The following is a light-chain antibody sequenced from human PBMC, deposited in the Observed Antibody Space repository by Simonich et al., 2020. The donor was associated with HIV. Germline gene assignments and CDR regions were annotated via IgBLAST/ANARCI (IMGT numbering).Light chain of an antibody. CDR2: GAS. J-gene: IGKJ2*01. Sequence: EIVMTQSPATLSVSPGERATLSCRASQSVNSNLAWYQLKPGQPPRLLIYGASTRATGIPARFSGSGSGTEFTLTISSMQSEDFAVYYCQQYNNWPLFFGQGTKLEMK. CDR3: QQYNNWPLF. V-gene: IGKV3-15*01. CDR1: QSVNSN.